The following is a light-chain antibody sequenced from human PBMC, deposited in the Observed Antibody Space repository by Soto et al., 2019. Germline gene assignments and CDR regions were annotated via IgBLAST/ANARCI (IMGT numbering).Light chain of an antibody. V-gene: IGKV1-17*01. Sequence: DIQLTPSPSSLSASVGDRVTITCRASQGVSNYLTWYQQKPGEAPKRLIYAASTLHSGVPSRFSGCGSVTEFTLTISSLQPEDFAIYYCLQHYTFPWTFGQGTRVVI. CDR1: QGVSNY. CDR3: LQHYTFPWT. CDR2: AAS. J-gene: IGKJ1*01.